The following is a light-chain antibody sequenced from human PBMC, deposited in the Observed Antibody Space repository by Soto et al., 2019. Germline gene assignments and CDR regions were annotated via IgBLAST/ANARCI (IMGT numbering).Light chain of an antibody. Sequence: EILFTQSPATLSLSPGERATLSCRASQSVSSYLAWYQQKPGQATRLLIYDASNRANGIPARFSGSGSGTDFTLTISSLEPEDFAFYYCQQRSNWHPITFGQGTRLEIK. CDR3: QQRSNWHPIT. J-gene: IGKJ5*01. CDR1: QSVSSY. V-gene: IGKV3-11*01. CDR2: DAS.